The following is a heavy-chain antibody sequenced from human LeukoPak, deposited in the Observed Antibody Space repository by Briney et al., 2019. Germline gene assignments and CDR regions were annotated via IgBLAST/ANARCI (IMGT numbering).Heavy chain of an antibody. V-gene: IGHV3-23*01. Sequence: GGSLRLSCAASGFTFSSYAMSWVRQAPGKGLEWVSSISGSGGRTHYADSVRGRFTISRDNSKNTLYLQMNSLRAEDTAVYYCAKALKSQEWLVPFDYWGQGTLVTVSS. CDR2: ISGSGGRT. D-gene: IGHD6-19*01. CDR1: GFTFSSYA. CDR3: AKALKSQEWLVPFDY. J-gene: IGHJ4*02.